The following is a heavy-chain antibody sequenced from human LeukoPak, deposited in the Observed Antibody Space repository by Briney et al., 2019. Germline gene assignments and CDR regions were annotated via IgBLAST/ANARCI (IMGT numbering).Heavy chain of an antibody. V-gene: IGHV1-8*01. CDR2: MNPNSGNT. D-gene: IGHD3-3*01. CDR3: ARGRTREWQSFDY. J-gene: IGHJ4*02. Sequence: ASVKVSCKASGYTFTSYDINWVRQAPGQGLEWMGWMNPNSGNTGYAQKFQGRVTMTRNTSISTAYMELSSLRSEDTAVYYCARGRTREWQSFDYWGQGTLVTVSS. CDR1: GYTFTSYD.